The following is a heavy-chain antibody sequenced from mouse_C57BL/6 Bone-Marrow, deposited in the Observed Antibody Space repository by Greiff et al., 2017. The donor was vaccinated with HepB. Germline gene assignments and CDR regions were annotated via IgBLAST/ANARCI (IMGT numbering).Heavy chain of an antibody. CDR1: GYAFSSSW. J-gene: IGHJ4*01. V-gene: IGHV1-82*01. CDR3: ARLEATVVAHYAMDY. Sequence: QVQLQQSGPELVKPGASVKISCKASGYAFSSSWMNWVKQRPGKGLEWIGRIYPGDGDTNYNEKFKGKATLTVDTSSSTAYMQLSSLTSEDSAVYFCARLEATVVAHYAMDYWGQGTSVTVSS. D-gene: IGHD1-1*01. CDR2: IYPGDGDT.